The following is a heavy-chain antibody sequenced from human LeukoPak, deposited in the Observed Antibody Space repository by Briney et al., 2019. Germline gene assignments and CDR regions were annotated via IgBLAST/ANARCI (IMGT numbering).Heavy chain of an antibody. CDR2: FYHIGST. J-gene: IGHJ4*02. V-gene: IGHV4-38-2*02. CDR1: VYSISSGNY. Sequence: SETLSLTCAVSVYSISSGNYWGWIRHPPGRGREGIGSFYHIGSTYSTPSLRRRVTISVDTSKTQFSLKLSSVTAADAAVYYCARDSSHSRITMVRGVVGRRYDYWGQGTLVTVSS. D-gene: IGHD3-10*01. CDR3: ARDSSHSRITMVRGVVGRRYDY.